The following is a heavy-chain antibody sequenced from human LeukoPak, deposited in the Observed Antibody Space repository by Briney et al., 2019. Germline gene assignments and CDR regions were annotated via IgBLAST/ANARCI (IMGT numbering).Heavy chain of an antibody. Sequence: ASVKVSCTSSGYTFSSYYVHWVRQAPGQGLAWMGGIIPILGTANYAQKFQGRVTITADEFTSTAYMELSSLRSEDTAVYYCARDRPGRYCSSTRCYMASPFDPWGQGTLVTVSS. CDR2: IIPILGTA. J-gene: IGHJ5*02. D-gene: IGHD2-2*02. CDR1: GYTFSSYY. CDR3: ARDRPGRYCSSTRCYMASPFDP. V-gene: IGHV1-69*13.